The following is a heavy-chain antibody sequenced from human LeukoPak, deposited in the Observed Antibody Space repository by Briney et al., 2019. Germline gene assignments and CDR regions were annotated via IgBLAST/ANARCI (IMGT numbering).Heavy chain of an antibody. Sequence: SETLSLTCAVSGGSISTYYWSWIRQPPGKGLEWIGSAYYSGSTNSYPSLKSRLTISADTSKNQFSLRLSSVTPADTAVYYCARGLNNRKSGRRFDVFEIWGQGTMVTVSS. CDR2: AYYSGST. D-gene: IGHD3-3*01. V-gene: IGHV4-59*01. J-gene: IGHJ3*02. CDR1: GGSISTYY. CDR3: ARGLNNRKSGRRFDVFEI.